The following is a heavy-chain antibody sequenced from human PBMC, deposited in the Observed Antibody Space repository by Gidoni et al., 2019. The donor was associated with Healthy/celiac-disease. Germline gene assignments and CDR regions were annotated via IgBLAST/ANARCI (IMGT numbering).Heavy chain of an antibody. Sequence: QVQLVQSGAEVKKPGSSVKVSCKASGGTFSSYAISWVRQAPGEGLAWMGGIIPIFGTANYAQKFQGRVTITADKSTSTAYMELSSLRSEDTAVYYWARGIYDAPAPPANWFDPWGQGTLVTVSS. CDR3: ARGIYDAPAPPANWFDP. D-gene: IGHD3-16*01. V-gene: IGHV1-69*06. CDR1: GGTFSSYA. CDR2: IIPIFGTA. J-gene: IGHJ5*02.